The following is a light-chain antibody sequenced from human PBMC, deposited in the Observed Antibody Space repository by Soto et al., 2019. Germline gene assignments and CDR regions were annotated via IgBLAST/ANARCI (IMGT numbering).Light chain of an antibody. CDR1: QTIANN. CDR3: QQYNNWPWT. Sequence: EVVLTQSPGTLSLSPGARAPLSCRASQTIANNYLTWYQQKPGQAPRLLIYGASTRATGIPARFSGSGSGTEFTLTISSLQSEDFAVYYCQQYNNWPWTFGLGTKVDIK. J-gene: IGKJ1*01. CDR2: GAS. V-gene: IGKV3-15*01.